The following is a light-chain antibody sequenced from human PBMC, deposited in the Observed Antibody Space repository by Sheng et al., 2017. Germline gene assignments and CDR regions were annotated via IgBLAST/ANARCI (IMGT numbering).Light chain of an antibody. Sequence: EIVLTQSPGTLSLSPGERATLSCRASQSVSSSYLAWYQQKPGQAPRLLIYGASSRATGIPDRFSGSGSGTEFTLTISSLQSEDFAVYYCQQYNNRRTFGQGTKVEIK. CDR3: QQYNNRRT. CDR2: GAS. CDR1: QSVSSSY. J-gene: IGKJ1*01. V-gene: IGKV3-20*01.